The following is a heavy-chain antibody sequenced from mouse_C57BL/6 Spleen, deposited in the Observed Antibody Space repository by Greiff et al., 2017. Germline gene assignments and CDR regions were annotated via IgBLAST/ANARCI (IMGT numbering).Heavy chain of an antibody. J-gene: IGHJ4*01. D-gene: IGHD1-1*01. CDR2: IHPNSGST. Sequence: QVQLQQPGAELVKPGASVKLSCKASGYTFTSYWMHWVKQRPGQGLEWIGMIHPNSGSTNYNEKFKSKATLTVDKSSSTAYMQLSSLTSEDSAVYYCASGHYYYGSNYAMDYWGQGTSVTVSS. V-gene: IGHV1-64*01. CDR1: GYTFTSYW. CDR3: ASGHYYYGSNYAMDY.